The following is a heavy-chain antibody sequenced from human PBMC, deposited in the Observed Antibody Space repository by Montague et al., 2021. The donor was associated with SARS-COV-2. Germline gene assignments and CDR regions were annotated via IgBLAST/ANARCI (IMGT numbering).Heavy chain of an antibody. D-gene: IGHD3-3*01. Sequence: SETLSLTCTVSGGSISSYYWSWIRQPPGKGLEWIGYIYYSGSTNXXPSLRSRVTISVDTSKNQFSLKLSSVTAADTAVYYCARSPRHYDFWSGYLPGHFDYWGQGTLVTVSS. V-gene: IGHV4-59*08. CDR3: ARSPRHYDFWSGYLPGHFDY. J-gene: IGHJ4*02. CDR1: GGSISSYY. CDR2: IYYSGST.